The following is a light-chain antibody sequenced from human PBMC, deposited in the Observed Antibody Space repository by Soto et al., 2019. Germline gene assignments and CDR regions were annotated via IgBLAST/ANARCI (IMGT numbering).Light chain of an antibody. CDR2: EGS. CDR1: SRDVGSYNL. CDR3: CSYAGSSTSVV. Sequence: QSALTQPASVSGSPGQSITISCTGTSRDVGSYNLVSWYQQHPGKAPKLMIYEGSKRHSGVSNRFSGSKSGNTASLTISGLQAEDEADYYCCSYAGSSTSVVFGGGTTVTVL. J-gene: IGLJ2*01. V-gene: IGLV2-23*01.